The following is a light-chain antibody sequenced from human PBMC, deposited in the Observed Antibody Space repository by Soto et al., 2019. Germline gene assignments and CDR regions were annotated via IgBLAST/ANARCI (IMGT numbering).Light chain of an antibody. J-gene: IGLJ2*01. CDR3: TSYAGSNNLL. CDR2: EVS. CDR1: SSDVGGY. V-gene: IGLV2-8*01. Sequence: QSALAQPPSASGSPGQSVTISCTGTSSDVGGYVSWYQQHPGKAPQLMIYEVSKRPSGVPDRFSGSKSGNTASLTVSGLQAEDEDDYYCTSYAGSNNLLFGGGTKVTVL.